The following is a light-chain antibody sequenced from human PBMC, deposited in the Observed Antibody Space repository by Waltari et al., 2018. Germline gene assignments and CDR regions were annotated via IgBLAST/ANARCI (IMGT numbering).Light chain of an antibody. Sequence: IQMTQSPSSLSASIGDTVTITCRASRDIANNSNWYQQQSGKAPKLLIYRASSLQSGVPSRFSGSGSGTDFSLTISSLQPEDFATYYCQQGYDFPCTFGRGTKVEIK. CDR1: RDIANN. V-gene: IGKV1-6*02. CDR2: RAS. J-gene: IGKJ4*01. CDR3: QQGYDFPCT.